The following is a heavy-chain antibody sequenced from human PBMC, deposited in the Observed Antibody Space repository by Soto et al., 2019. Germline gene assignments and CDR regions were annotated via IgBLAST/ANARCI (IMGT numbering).Heavy chain of an antibody. Sequence: ASVWVSCKASGYTFTSYGISWVRQAPGQGLEWMAWISTYNGNTNYAQKLRGRVTMTTDTSTSTAYLELRSLRSDDTAAYYCARDEGSSAAYSDYWGQGTLVTVS. CDR2: ISTYNGNT. D-gene: IGHD3-16*01. V-gene: IGHV1-18*01. CDR3: ARDEGSSAAYSDY. J-gene: IGHJ4*02. CDR1: GYTFTSYG.